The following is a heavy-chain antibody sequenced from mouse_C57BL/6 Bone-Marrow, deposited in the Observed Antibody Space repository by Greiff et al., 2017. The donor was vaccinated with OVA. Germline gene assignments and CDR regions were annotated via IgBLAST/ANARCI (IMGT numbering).Heavy chain of an antibody. CDR1: GYTFTDYY. CDR3: ARLGFITTVVATEWYFDV. V-gene: IGHV1-75*01. J-gene: IGHJ1*03. Sequence: VQLQQSGPELVKPGASVKISCKASGYTFTDYYINWVKQRPGQGLEWIGWIFPGSGSTYYNEKFKGKATLTVDKSSSTAYMLLSSLTSEDSAVYFCARLGFITTVVATEWYFDVWGTGTTVTVSS. CDR2: IFPGSGST. D-gene: IGHD1-1*01.